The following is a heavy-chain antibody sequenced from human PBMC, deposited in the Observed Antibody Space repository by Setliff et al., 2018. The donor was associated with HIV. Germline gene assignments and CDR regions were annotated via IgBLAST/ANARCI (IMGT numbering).Heavy chain of an antibody. Sequence: SGTLSLTCTVSGGSISSGGYYWSWIRQHPGKGLEWIGYIYYSGSTYYNPSLKSRVTISVDTSKNQFSLKLSSVTAADTAVYYCARDLQNLSPVSAFDILGQWTMVTVS. CDR3: ARDLQNLSPVSAFDI. CDR1: GGSISSGGYY. D-gene: IGHD3-16*02. J-gene: IGHJ3*02. CDR2: IYYSGST. V-gene: IGHV4-31*03.